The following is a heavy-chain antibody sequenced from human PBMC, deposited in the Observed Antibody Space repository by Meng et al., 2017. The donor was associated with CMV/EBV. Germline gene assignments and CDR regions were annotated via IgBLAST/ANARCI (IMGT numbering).Heavy chain of an antibody. CDR1: GYSISSGYY. CDR2: IYHSGST. D-gene: IGHD1-26*01. J-gene: IGHJ4*02. V-gene: IGHV4-38-2*02. Sequence: SETLSLTCTVSGYSISSGYYWGWIRQPPGKGLEWIGSIYHSGSTYYNPSLKSRVTISVDTSKNQFSLKLSSVTAADTAVYYCARDQVGARETYWDQGTLVTVSS. CDR3: ARDQVGARETY.